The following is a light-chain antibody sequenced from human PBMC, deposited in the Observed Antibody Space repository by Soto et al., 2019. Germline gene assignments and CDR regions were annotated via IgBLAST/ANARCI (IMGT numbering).Light chain of an antibody. V-gene: IGLV2-23*01. Sequence: QSALTQPASVSGSPGQSITISCTGTSSDVGSYNLVSWYQQHPGKAPKLMIYEGSKRPSVVSNRFSGSKSGNTASLTISGLQAEDEADYYCCSYAGSSAVFGGGTKLTVL. J-gene: IGLJ2*01. CDR3: CSYAGSSAV. CDR1: SSDVGSYNL. CDR2: EGS.